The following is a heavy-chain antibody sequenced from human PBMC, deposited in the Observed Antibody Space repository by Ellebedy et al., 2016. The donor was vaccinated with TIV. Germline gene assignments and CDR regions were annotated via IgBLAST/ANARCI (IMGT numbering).Heavy chain of an antibody. V-gene: IGHV3-30-3*01. CDR2: ISYDGSNK. CDR3: ARALSSSWYSPYYYYYYYMDV. D-gene: IGHD6-13*01. J-gene: IGHJ6*03. CDR1: GFTFSSYA. Sequence: GGSLRLSXAASGFTFSSYAMHWVRQAPGKGLEWVAVISYDGSNKYYADSVKGRFTISRDNSKNTLYLQMNSLRAEDTAVYYCARALSSSWYSPYYYYYYYMDVWGKGTTVTVSS.